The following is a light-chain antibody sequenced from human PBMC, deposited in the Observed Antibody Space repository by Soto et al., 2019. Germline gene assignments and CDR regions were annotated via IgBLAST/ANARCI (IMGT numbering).Light chain of an antibody. Sequence: QSVLTQPPSASGTPGQRVTISCSGASSNIGSTSVYWYQQLPGTAPKLLIYENNQRPSGVPDRFFGSKSGTSASLAISGLRSXDEADYYCGAWDDSLRGPVFGGGTKVTVL. J-gene: IGLJ3*02. CDR2: ENN. CDR1: SSNIGSTS. V-gene: IGLV1-47*01. CDR3: GAWDDSLRGPV.